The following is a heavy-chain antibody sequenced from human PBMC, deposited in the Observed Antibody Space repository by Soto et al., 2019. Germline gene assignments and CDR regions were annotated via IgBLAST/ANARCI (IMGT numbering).Heavy chain of an antibody. CDR1: GFTVSSNY. CDR3: ARVDGYNLCYFDY. D-gene: IGHD5-12*01. Sequence: GGSLRLFCAASGFTVSSNYMSWVRQAPGKGLEWVSVIYSGGSTYYADSVKGRFTISRDNSKNTLYLQMNSLRAEDTAVYYCARVDGYNLCYFDYWGQGTLVTVSS. V-gene: IGHV3-53*01. J-gene: IGHJ4*02. CDR2: IYSGGST.